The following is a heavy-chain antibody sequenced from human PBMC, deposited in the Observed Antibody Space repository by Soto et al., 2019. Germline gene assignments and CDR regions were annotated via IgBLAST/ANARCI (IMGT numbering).Heavy chain of an antibody. V-gene: IGHV5-51*01. CDR3: ARLLGYSSDYYYGIDA. CDR2: IYPGDSDT. CDR1: GYSFPYHW. J-gene: IGHJ6*02. Sequence: GESLKISCKGSGYSFPYHWIGWVRQTPGKGLEWMGIIYPGDSDTRYSPSFQGQVTFSADMSMSTAYLQWTSLKASDSAIYYCARLLGYSSDYYYGIDAWGQGTTVTASS. D-gene: IGHD5-12*01.